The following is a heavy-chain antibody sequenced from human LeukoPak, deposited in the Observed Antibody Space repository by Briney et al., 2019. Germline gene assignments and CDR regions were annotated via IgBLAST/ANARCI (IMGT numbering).Heavy chain of an antibody. J-gene: IGHJ4*02. CDR2: FYYSGVT. Sequence: SETLSLTCTISGDSINSYHWSWLRQPPGSKLEWIGYFYYSGVTNYNPSLKSRVTMSLDTSKNQFSLNLRSVTAADTAVYYCARRAAGTFDYWGQGTLVTVSS. V-gene: IGHV4-59*08. CDR1: GDSINSYH. CDR3: ARRAAGTFDY. D-gene: IGHD6-13*01.